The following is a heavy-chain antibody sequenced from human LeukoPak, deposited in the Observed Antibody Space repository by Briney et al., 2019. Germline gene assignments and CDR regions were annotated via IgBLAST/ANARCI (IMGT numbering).Heavy chain of an antibody. CDR1: GFTFSSYR. CDR3: ARGGCSNGVCPYYFDY. J-gene: IGHJ4*02. CDR2: ISSSSSTI. D-gene: IGHD2-8*01. Sequence: GGSLRLSCAASGFTFSSYRMNWVRQAPGKGLEWVSYISSSSSTIYYADSVKGRFTISRDNSKNTLYLQMGSLRAEDMAVYYRARGGCSNGVCPYYFDYWGQGTLVTVSS. V-gene: IGHV3-48*01.